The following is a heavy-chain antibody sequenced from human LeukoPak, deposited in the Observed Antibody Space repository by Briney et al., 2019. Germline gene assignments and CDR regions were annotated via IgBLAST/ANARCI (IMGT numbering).Heavy chain of an antibody. D-gene: IGHD3-22*01. V-gene: IGHV3-30*18. CDR3: AKDSSDYFEYFQH. Sequence: PGGSLRLSCAASGLTFSSYGMHWVRQAPGKGLEWVAVISYDGSNKYYADSVKGRFTISRDNSKNTLYVQMNSLRAEDTAVYYCAKDSSDYFEYFQHWGQGTLVTVSS. CDR1: GLTFSSYG. CDR2: ISYDGSNK. J-gene: IGHJ1*01.